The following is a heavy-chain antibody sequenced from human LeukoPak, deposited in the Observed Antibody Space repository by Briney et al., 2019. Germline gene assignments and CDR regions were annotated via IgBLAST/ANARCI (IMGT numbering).Heavy chain of an antibody. CDR1: GYTFTSYD. J-gene: IGHJ6*02. V-gene: IGHV1-8*01. CDR2: MNPNSGNT. CDR3: ARGIYYYGMDV. Sequence: ASVKVSCKASGYTFTSYDINGGRQATGQGLEWMGWMNPNSGNTGYAQRFQGRVTMTRNTSITRAYMGLSSLRSEDTAVYYCARGIYYYGMDVWGQGTTVTVSS.